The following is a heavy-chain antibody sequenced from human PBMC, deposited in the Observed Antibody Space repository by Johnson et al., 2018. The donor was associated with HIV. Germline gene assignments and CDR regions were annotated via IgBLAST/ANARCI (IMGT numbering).Heavy chain of an antibody. J-gene: IGHJ3*02. CDR3: ARVLSSWPPDSRDAFDI. CDR2: IRYDGSNK. D-gene: IGHD3-22*01. V-gene: IGHV3-30*02. CDR1: GFTFSTYG. Sequence: QVQLVESGGGVVQPGGSLRLSCAASGFTFSTYGIHWVRQSPGKGLEWVAFIRYDGSNKYYADYVKGRFTISRDNSKNTLYLQMNSLRAEDTAVYYCARVLSSWPPDSRDAFDIWGQGTLVTVSS.